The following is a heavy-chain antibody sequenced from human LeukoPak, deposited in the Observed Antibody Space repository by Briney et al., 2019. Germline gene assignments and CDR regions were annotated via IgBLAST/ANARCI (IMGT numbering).Heavy chain of an antibody. CDR1: GYTFTGYY. CDR3: ARDLAHIAARTRYYYYGMDV. V-gene: IGHV1-69*04. D-gene: IGHD6-6*01. CDR2: IIPILGIA. Sequence: GASVKVSCKASGYTFTGYYIHWVRQAPGQGLEWMGRIIPILGIANYAQKFQGRVTITADKSTSTAYMELSSLRSEDTAVYYCARDLAHIAARTRYYYYGMDVWGQGTTVSVSS. J-gene: IGHJ6*02.